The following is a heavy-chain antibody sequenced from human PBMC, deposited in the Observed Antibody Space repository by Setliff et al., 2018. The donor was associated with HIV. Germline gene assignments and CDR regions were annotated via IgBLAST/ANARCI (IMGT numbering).Heavy chain of an antibody. V-gene: IGHV1-2*02. CDR1: GYTFTDYY. J-gene: IGHJ4*02. Sequence: ASVKVSCKASGYTFTDYYIHWVRQAPGQGLEWTGWIYPNTGGTNYAQKLQGRVTMTTDTSTSTAYMELRSLRSDDTAVYYCARSLYDSSDYPMTYWGQGTLVTVSS. D-gene: IGHD3-22*01. CDR3: ARSLYDSSDYPMTY. CDR2: IYPNTGGT.